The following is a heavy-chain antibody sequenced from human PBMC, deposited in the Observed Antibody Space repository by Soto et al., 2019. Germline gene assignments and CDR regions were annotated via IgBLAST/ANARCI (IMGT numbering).Heavy chain of an antibody. Sequence: PGGSLRLSCAASGSSFSGSAMHWVRQAPGKGLEWVALISYDGSDKDYADSVKGRFTISRDNSRNTLFLQMNSLRAEDTAVYYCARDYYKYYDSSGYYRSPAYWGQGTLVTVSS. D-gene: IGHD3-22*01. V-gene: IGHV3-30-3*01. J-gene: IGHJ4*02. CDR1: GSSFSGSA. CDR2: ISYDGSDK. CDR3: ARDYYKYYDSSGYYRSPAY.